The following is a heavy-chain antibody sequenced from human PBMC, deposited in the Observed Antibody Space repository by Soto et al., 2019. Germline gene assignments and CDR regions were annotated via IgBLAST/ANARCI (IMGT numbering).Heavy chain of an antibody. J-gene: IGHJ6*02. CDR3: ARGRLDSLQFNYGMDV. V-gene: IGHV4-34*01. Sequence: SETLSLTCAVDGGSFSGYYWSWIRQPPGKGLEWIGEINHSGSTNYNPSLKSRVTISVDTSKNQFSLKLSPVTAADTAVYYCARGRLDSLQFNYGMDVWGQGTTVTVSS. D-gene: IGHD4-4*01. CDR2: INHSGST. CDR1: GGSFSGYY.